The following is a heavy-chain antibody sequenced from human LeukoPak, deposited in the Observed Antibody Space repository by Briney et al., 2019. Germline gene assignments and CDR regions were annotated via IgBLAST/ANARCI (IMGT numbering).Heavy chain of an antibody. CDR2: MSGSGI. CDR3: ARRSLTTGGHAFDV. Sequence: GGSLRLSRAATGFTFSDHNMGWMRQAPGKGLEWTSYMSGSGIYYADSVKGRFTISRDNAKNSLYLQMSSLRAEDSAVYFCARRSLTTGGHAFDVWGQGTLVTVSS. D-gene: IGHD1-1*01. J-gene: IGHJ3*01. CDR1: GFTFSDHN. V-gene: IGHV3-11*01.